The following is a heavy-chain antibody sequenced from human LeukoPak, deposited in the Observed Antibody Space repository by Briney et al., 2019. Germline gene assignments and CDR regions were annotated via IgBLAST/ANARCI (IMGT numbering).Heavy chain of an antibody. D-gene: IGHD1-26*01. Sequence: ASVKVSCKASGGTFSSYAISWVRQAPGQGLEWMGGIIPIFSTANYAQKFQGRVTITADESTSTAYMELSSLRSEDTAVYYRARGGSYDLFDYWGQGTLVTVSS. CDR1: GGTFSSYA. CDR2: IIPIFSTA. J-gene: IGHJ4*02. V-gene: IGHV1-69*13. CDR3: ARGGSYDLFDY.